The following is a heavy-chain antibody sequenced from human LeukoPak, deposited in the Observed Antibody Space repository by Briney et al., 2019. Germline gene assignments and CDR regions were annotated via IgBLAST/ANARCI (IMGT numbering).Heavy chain of an antibody. CDR1: GGSISSYY. CDR2: IYYSGST. V-gene: IGHV4-59*01. D-gene: IGHD6-6*01. Sequence: SETLSLTCTVSGGSISSYYWSWIRQPPGKGLEWIGYIYYSGSTNYNPSLKSRVTISVDTSKNQFSLKLSSVTAADTAVYYCARALAARFGYWGQGTLVTVSS. CDR3: ARALAARFGY. J-gene: IGHJ4*02.